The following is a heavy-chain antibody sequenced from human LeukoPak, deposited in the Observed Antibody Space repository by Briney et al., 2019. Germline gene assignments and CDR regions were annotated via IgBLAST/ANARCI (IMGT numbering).Heavy chain of an antibody. D-gene: IGHD2-2*01. J-gene: IGHJ6*03. CDR3: ARVGCSSTSCYLNYYYYMDV. Sequence: GGSLRLSCAASGFTFSSYEMHWVRQAPGKGLEWVSYISSSGSTIYYADSVKGRFTISRDNAKNSLYLQMNSLRAEDTAVYYCARVGCSSTSCYLNYYYYMDVWGKGTTVTVS. CDR1: GFTFSSYE. V-gene: IGHV3-48*03. CDR2: ISSSGSTI.